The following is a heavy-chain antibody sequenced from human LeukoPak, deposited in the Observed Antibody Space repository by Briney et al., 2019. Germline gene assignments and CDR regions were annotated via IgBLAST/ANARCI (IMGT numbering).Heavy chain of an antibody. CDR3: AKKEPREYVWGNYGAFDI. J-gene: IGHJ3*02. CDR2: ISGSGGST. Sequence: QAGGSLRLSCAASGFTFSSYAMSWVRQAPGKGLEWVSAISGSGGSTYYADSVKGRFTISRDNSKNTLDLQMNSLRDEDTAVYYFAKKEPREYVWGNYGAFDIWGQGTMVTVSS. CDR1: GFTFSSYA. D-gene: IGHD3-16*01. V-gene: IGHV3-23*01.